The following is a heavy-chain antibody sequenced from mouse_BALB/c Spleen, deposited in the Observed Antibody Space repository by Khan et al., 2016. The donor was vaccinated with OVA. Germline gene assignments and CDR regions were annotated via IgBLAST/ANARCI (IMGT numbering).Heavy chain of an antibody. V-gene: IGHV1-7*01. CDR2: INPSTGYT. J-gene: IGHJ1*01. Sequence: QVQLQQSGAELAKPGASVKMSCKASGYTFTSYWMHWVKQRPGQGLEWIGYINPSTGYTEYNQKFKDKATLTADKSSRTAYMQLSSLTSEDSAVYYCARAATAYWCCDVWGAGTTVVVSS. D-gene: IGHD4-1*02. CDR3: ARAATAYWCCDV. CDR1: GYTFTSYW.